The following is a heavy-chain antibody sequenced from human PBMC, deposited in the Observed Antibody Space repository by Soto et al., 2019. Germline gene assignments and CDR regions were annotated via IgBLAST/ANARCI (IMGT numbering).Heavy chain of an antibody. CDR1: GVSFNSYA. V-gene: IGHV3-23*01. J-gene: IGHJ4*02. CDR2: FSASDGTT. Sequence: EVKLLESGGGLVQPGGSLRLSCEVSGVSFNSYAMGWVRQAQGKRLEWVSSFSASDGTTYYADSVKGRFTGSRDNSKNTVFLQRNSLRVEDTAVYFCAKDRSYYYGSGSFEGVFDSWGQGTLVTVSS. D-gene: IGHD3-10*01. CDR3: AKDRSYYYGSGSFEGVFDS.